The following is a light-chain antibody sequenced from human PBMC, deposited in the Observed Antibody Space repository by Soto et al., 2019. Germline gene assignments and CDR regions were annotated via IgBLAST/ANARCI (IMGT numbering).Light chain of an antibody. Sequence: DIQMTQSPSTLSGSVGDRVTITCRASQDISNSLSWFQQKPGKVPKRLIYAASTLHSGVPSRFSGSGSGTEFTLTISSLQPEDFATYYCQQHYNYPLTFGGGTKVDIK. V-gene: IGKV1-17*03. CDR2: AAS. J-gene: IGKJ4*01. CDR3: QQHYNYPLT. CDR1: QDISNS.